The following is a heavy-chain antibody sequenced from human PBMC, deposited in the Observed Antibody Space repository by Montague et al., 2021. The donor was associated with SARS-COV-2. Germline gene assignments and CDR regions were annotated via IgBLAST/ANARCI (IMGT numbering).Heavy chain of an antibody. V-gene: IGHV3-48*04. CDR2: ISSSGSTI. CDR1: GFTFSSYS. D-gene: IGHD3-22*01. CDR3: ARDTRYYYDSSGYPDY. Sequence: SLRLSCAASGFTFSSYSMNWIRQAPGKGLEWVSYISSSGSTIYYADSVKGRFTISRDNAKNSLYLQMNSLRAEDTAVYYCARDTRYYYDSSGYPDYWGQGTLVTVSS. J-gene: IGHJ4*02.